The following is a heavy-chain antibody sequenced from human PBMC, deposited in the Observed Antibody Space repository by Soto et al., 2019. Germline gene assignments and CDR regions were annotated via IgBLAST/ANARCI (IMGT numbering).Heavy chain of an antibody. Sequence: PSETLSLTCSFSGDSVTSHYLTWIRQPPEKGLEWIGYIYYSGSTNYNPSLKSRVTISVHTSKNQFSLILSSVTAADTAVYYCARLGDSEVFDYWGQGTVVTVSS. D-gene: IGHD2-21*02. CDR2: IYYSGST. J-gene: IGHJ4*02. V-gene: IGHV4-59*02. CDR3: ARLGDSEVFDY. CDR1: GDSVTSHY.